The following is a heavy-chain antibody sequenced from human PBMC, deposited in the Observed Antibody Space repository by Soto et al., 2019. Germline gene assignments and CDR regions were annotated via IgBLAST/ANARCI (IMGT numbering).Heavy chain of an antibody. J-gene: IGHJ4*02. CDR3: ARVYYGSGSYSFDY. Sequence: QVQLVQSGAEVKKPGASAKVSCKASGYTFTSYGISWVRQAPGQGLEWMGWISAYNGNTNYAQKLQGRVTMTADTTTSTAYMELRSLRSDDTAVYYCARVYYGSGSYSFDYWGQGTLVTVSS. D-gene: IGHD3-10*01. CDR1: GYTFTSYG. V-gene: IGHV1-18*01. CDR2: ISAYNGNT.